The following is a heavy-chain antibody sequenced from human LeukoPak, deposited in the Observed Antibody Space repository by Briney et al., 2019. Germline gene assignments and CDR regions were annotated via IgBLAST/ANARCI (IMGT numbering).Heavy chain of an antibody. J-gene: IGHJ6*02. V-gene: IGHV1-8*01. D-gene: IGHD3-22*01. Sequence: ASVKVSCKASGYTFTSYDINWVRQATGQGLGWMGWMNPNSGNTGYAQKFQGRVTMTRNTSISTAYMELSSLRSEDTAVYYCARVGGYKYYYGMDVWGQGTTVTVSS. CDR1: GYTFTSYD. CDR3: ARVGGYKYYYGMDV. CDR2: MNPNSGNT.